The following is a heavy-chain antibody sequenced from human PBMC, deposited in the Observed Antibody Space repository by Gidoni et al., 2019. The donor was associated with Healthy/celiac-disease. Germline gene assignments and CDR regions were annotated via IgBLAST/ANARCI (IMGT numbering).Heavy chain of an antibody. CDR2: IRSKANSYAT. D-gene: IGHD3-22*01. V-gene: IGHV3-73*01. J-gene: IGHJ2*01. CDR1: GSTFRGSA. Sequence: EVQLVESGGGLVQPGGSLKLSCAASGSTFRGSAMHGVRQASGKGLEWVGRIRSKANSYATAYAESVKGRFTISRDDSKNTAYLQMNSLKTEDTAVYYCTSGYDSSGRYWYFDLWGRGTLVTVSS. CDR3: TSGYDSSGRYWYFDL.